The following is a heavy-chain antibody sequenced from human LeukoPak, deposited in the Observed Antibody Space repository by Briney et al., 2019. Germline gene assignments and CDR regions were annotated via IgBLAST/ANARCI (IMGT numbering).Heavy chain of an antibody. Sequence: SETLSLTCTVSGGSISSSSYYWGWIRQPPGKGLEWIGSIYYGGSTYYNPSLESRVTISVDTSKNQFSLKLSSVTAADTAVYYCARSVSAAAGTDVFYWGQGTLVTVSS. V-gene: IGHV4-39*01. CDR2: IYYGGST. CDR1: GGSISSSSYY. J-gene: IGHJ4*02. CDR3: ARSVSAAAGTDVFY. D-gene: IGHD6-13*01.